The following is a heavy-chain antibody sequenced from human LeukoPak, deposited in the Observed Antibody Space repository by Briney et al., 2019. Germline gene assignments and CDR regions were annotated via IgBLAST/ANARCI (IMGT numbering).Heavy chain of an antibody. Sequence: GGSLRLSCAASGFTFSSYAMSWVRQAPGKGLEWVSAISGSGGSTYYADSVKGRFTISRDNSKNTLYQQMNSLRAEDTAVYYCAKGTELYVWGSYRYSYYFDYWGQGTLVTVSS. CDR2: ISGSGGST. D-gene: IGHD3-16*02. CDR1: GFTFSSYA. CDR3: AKGTELYVWGSYRYSYYFDY. J-gene: IGHJ4*02. V-gene: IGHV3-23*01.